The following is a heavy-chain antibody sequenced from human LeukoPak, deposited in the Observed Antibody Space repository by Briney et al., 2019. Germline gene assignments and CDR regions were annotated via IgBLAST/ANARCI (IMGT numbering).Heavy chain of an antibody. V-gene: IGHV4-59*03. Sequence: PSETLSLTCTVSGGSMSSYYWSWIRLPPGKGPEWIAFTYHSGDTNYNPSLKSRVTISVDTSKNQFSLKMTSVTAADTAVYYCSGSGTYAGGWYNYFVHWGQGSLVTVSS. CDR1: GGSMSSYY. CDR2: TYHSGDT. D-gene: IGHD6-19*01. CDR3: SGSGTYAGGWYNYFVH. J-gene: IGHJ4*02.